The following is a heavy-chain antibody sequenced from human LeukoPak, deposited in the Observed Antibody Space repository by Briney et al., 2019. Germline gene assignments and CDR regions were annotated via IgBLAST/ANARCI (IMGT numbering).Heavy chain of an antibody. J-gene: IGHJ5*02. Sequence: GGSLRLSCAASGFTFSSYSMNWVRQAPGKGLEWVAVISYDGSNKYYADSVKGRFTISRDNSKNTLYLQMNSLRAEDTAVYYCARFLPQKWELPGNWFDPWGQGTLVTVSS. CDR3: ARFLPQKWELPGNWFDP. CDR1: GFTFSSYS. D-gene: IGHD1-26*01. V-gene: IGHV3-30*03. CDR2: ISYDGSNK.